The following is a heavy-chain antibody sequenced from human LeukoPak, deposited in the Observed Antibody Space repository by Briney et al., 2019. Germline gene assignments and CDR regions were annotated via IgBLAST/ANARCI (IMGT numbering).Heavy chain of an antibody. D-gene: IGHD3-16*02. CDR3: ARGRITFGGVIVPVDY. Sequence: GGSLRLSCAASGFTVSSNYMSWVRQAPGKGLEWVSVIYSGGSTYYADSVKGRFTISRDNYKNTLYLQMNSLRAEDTAVYYCARGRITFGGVIVPVDYWGQGTLVTVSS. J-gene: IGHJ4*02. V-gene: IGHV3-53*05. CDR2: IYSGGST. CDR1: GFTVSSNY.